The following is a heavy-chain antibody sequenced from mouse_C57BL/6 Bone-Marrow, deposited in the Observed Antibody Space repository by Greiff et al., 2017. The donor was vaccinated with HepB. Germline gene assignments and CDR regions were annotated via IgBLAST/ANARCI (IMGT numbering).Heavy chain of an antibody. Sequence: VQLQQSGPVLVKPGASVKMSCKASVYTFTDYYMNWVKQSHGKSLEWIGVINPYNGGTSYNQKFKGKATLTVDKSSSTAYMELNSLTSEDSAVYYCARKVTPDYYAMDYWGQGTSVTVSS. V-gene: IGHV1-19*01. CDR1: VYTFTDYY. D-gene: IGHD2-2*01. CDR2: INPYNGGT. CDR3: ARKVTPDYYAMDY. J-gene: IGHJ4*01.